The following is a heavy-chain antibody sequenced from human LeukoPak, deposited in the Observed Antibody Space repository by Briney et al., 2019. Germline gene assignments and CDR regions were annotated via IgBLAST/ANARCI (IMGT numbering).Heavy chain of an antibody. J-gene: IGHJ4*02. CDR2: INHSGST. D-gene: IGHD3-9*01. CDR3: ARGRRYDILTGYDIQYYFDY. Sequence: SETLSLTCAVYGGSFSGYYWSWIRQPPGKGLEWIGEINHSGSTNYNPSLKSRVTISVDTSKNQFSLKLSSVTAADTAVYYCARGRRYDILTGYDIQYYFDYWGQGTLVTVSS. V-gene: IGHV4-34*01. CDR1: GGSFSGYY.